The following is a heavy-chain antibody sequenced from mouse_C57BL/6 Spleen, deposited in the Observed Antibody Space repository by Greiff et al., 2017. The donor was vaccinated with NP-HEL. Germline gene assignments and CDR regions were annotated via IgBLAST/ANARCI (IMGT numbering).Heavy chain of an antibody. CDR3: TREGSPWYFDV. CDR1: GFTFSSYA. V-gene: IGHV5-9-1*02. Sequence: EVKLMESGEGLVKPGGSLKLSCAASGFTFSSYAMSWVRQTPEKRLEWVAYISSGGDYIYYADTVKGRFTISRDNARNTLYLQMSSLKSEDTAMYYCTREGSPWYFDVWGTGTTVTVSS. J-gene: IGHJ1*03. CDR2: ISSGGDYI. D-gene: IGHD1-1*02.